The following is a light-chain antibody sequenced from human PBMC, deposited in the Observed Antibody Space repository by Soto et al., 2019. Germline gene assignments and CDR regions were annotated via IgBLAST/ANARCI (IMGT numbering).Light chain of an antibody. CDR3: QQSYSTPPT. CDR1: QSISSY. J-gene: IGKJ1*01. Sequence: DIQMTQSPSSLSASVGDRVTITCRASQSISSYLNWYQQKPGKAPKLLIYAASSLQSGVPSRFSGSGSGTGFTLTISSLQPEDFATYDCQQSYSTPPTFGQGTKVEIK. V-gene: IGKV1-39*01. CDR2: AAS.